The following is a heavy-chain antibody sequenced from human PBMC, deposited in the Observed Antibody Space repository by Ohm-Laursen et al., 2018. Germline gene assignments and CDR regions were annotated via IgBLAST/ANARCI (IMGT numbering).Heavy chain of an antibody. J-gene: IGHJ4*02. CDR1: GFTFSTYA. D-gene: IGHD3/OR15-3a*01. V-gene: IGHV3-23*01. CDR2: IGGSGASGGST. CDR3: AKASIWTYFDY. Sequence: GSLRLSCAASGFTFSTYAMSWVRQAPEKGLEWISSIGGSGASGGSTYYADSVKGRFTISRDNSKNTLYLQVNSLRAEDTAVYYCAKASIWTYFDYWGQGTLATVSS.